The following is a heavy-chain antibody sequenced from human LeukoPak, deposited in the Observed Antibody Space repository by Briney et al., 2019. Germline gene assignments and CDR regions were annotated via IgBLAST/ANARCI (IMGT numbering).Heavy chain of an antibody. D-gene: IGHD2-2*02. V-gene: IGHV3-23*01. J-gene: IGHJ4*02. Sequence: GGSLRLSCAASGFTFSSYAMSWVRQAPGKGLEWVSAISGSGGSTYYADSVKGRFTISRDNSKNTLYLQMSSLRAEDTAVYYCAKKRPGDTWASLDYWGQGSLVTVSS. CDR2: ISGSGGST. CDR3: AKKRPGDTWASLDY. CDR1: GFTFSSYA.